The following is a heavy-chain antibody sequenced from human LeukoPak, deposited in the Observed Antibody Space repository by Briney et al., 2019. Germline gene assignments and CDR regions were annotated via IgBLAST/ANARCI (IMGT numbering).Heavy chain of an antibody. CDR2: IIPIFGTA. CDR1: GGTFSSYA. V-gene: IGHV1-69*01. CDR3: ARDRRSDYDILTGYYKDAFDI. J-gene: IGHJ3*02. Sequence: SSVKVSCKASGGTFSSYAISWVRQAPGQGLEWMGGIIPIFGTANYAQKFQGRVTITADESTSTAYMELSSLRSEDTAVYYCARDRRSDYDILTGYYKDAFDIWGQGTMVTVSS. D-gene: IGHD3-9*01.